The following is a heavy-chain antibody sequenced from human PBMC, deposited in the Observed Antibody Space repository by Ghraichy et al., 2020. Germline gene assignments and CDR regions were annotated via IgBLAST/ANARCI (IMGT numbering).Heavy chain of an antibody. V-gene: IGHV1-2*02. CDR1: GYTFTGYY. CDR2: INPNSGGT. CDR3: ASSRGYVSSGSYGFDY. J-gene: IGHJ4*02. Sequence: ASVKVSCKTSGYTFTGYYMHWVRQAPGQGLEWMGWINPNSGGTNYAQKFQGRVTMTRDTSISTAYMELSRLRSDDTAVYYCASSRGYVSSGSYGFDYWGQGTLVTVSS. D-gene: IGHD1-26*01.